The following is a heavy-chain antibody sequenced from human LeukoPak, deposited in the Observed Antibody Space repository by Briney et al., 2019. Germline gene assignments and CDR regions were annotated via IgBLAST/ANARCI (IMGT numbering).Heavy chain of an antibody. D-gene: IGHD6-19*01. V-gene: IGHV4-34*01. Sequence: SETLSLTCAVYGGSFSGYYWSWIRQPPGKGLEWIGEINHSGSTSYNPSLKSRVTISVDTSKNQFSLKLSSVTAADTAVYYCARGAAVAGPDYWGQGTLVTVSS. CDR2: INHSGST. CDR1: GGSFSGYY. CDR3: ARGAAVAGPDY. J-gene: IGHJ4*02.